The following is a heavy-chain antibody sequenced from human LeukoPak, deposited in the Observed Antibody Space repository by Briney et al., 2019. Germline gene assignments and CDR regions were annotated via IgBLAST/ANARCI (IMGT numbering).Heavy chain of an antibody. D-gene: IGHD1-1*01. J-gene: IGHJ5*02. CDR2: INSDVSYT. Sequence: AGGSLRLSCVASGFSFSNYGMYWCRQAPGKGLMWVSRINSDVSYTDYAGSAKGRFTISRDNAKDTLYLQMNSLRADDTAVYYCARADNWHSGGAWGQGTLVTVSS. CDR1: GFSFSNYG. CDR3: ARADNWHSGGA. V-gene: IGHV3-74*01.